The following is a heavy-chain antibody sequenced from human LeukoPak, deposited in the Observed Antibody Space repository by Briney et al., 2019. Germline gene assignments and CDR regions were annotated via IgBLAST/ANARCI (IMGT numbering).Heavy chain of an antibody. D-gene: IGHD6-19*01. Sequence: GGSLRLSCAASGFTFSSYSMNWVRQAPGKGLEWVAVISYDGSNKYYADSVKGRFTISRDNSKNTLYLQMNSLRAEDTAVYYCARESVAGSWGYFDYWGQGTLVTVSS. CDR3: ARESVAGSWGYFDY. J-gene: IGHJ4*02. CDR2: ISYDGSNK. CDR1: GFTFSSYS. V-gene: IGHV3-30*03.